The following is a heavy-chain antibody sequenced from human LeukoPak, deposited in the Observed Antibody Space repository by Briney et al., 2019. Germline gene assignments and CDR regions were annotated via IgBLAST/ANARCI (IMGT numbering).Heavy chain of an antibody. CDR2: INHSGST. Sequence: SETLSLTYGVNGGSFSGYYWNWIRQTPGKGLEWIGEINHSGSTNYNPSLKRRVTIPVDTSQKQFSLRLTSVTAADTAVYYCARGRYLTTLGGAAAGFLDSWGQGTLVTVSS. CDR1: GGSFSGYY. V-gene: IGHV4-34*01. D-gene: IGHD6-13*01. CDR3: ARGRYLTTLGGAAAGFLDS. J-gene: IGHJ4*02.